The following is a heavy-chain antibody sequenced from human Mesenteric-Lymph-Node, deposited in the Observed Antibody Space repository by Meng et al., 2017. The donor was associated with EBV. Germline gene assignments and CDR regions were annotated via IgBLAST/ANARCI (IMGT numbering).Heavy chain of an antibody. D-gene: IGHD1-26*01. CDR2: IYHGGST. J-gene: IGHJ2*01. Sequence: VHLEESGPGLVKPSGTLSLTCFVSGGSISSSNWWSWVRQSPGKGLEWIGEIYHGGSTNYNPSLKSRVTMSVDKSQNQFSLKLTSVTAADRAIYYCARGEIVRGEWYFDLWGRGTLVTVSS. CDR3: ARGEIVRGEWYFDL. CDR1: GGSISSSNW. V-gene: IGHV4-4*02.